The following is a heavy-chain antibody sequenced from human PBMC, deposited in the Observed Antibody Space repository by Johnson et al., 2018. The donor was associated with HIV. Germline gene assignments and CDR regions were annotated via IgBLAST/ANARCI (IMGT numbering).Heavy chain of an antibody. J-gene: IGHJ3*02. CDR2: IKQDGNEK. D-gene: IGHD4-23*01. CDR3: ARESRTTVVIRGGAFDI. V-gene: IGHV3-7*01. CDR1: GFTFSSYW. Sequence: VQLVESGGGLVQPGRSLRLSCAASGFTFSSYWMSWVRQAPGKGLEWVANIKQDGNEKYYVDSVKGRFTISRDNAKNSLYLQMNSLRAEDTAVYYCARESRTTVVIRGGAFDIWGQGTMVTVSS.